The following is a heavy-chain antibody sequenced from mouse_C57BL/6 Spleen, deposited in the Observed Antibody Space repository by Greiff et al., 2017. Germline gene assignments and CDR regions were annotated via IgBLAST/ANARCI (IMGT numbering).Heavy chain of an antibody. CDR2: IYPGDGDT. J-gene: IGHJ2*01. Sequence: QVQLQQSGPELVKPGASVKISCKASGYAFSSSWMNWVKQRPGKGLEWIGRIYPGDGDTNYNGKFKGKATLTADKSSSTAYMQLSSLTSEDSAVYFCARERDGPDYWGQGTTLTVSS. D-gene: IGHD1-1*01. CDR3: ARERDGPDY. CDR1: GYAFSSSW. V-gene: IGHV1-82*01.